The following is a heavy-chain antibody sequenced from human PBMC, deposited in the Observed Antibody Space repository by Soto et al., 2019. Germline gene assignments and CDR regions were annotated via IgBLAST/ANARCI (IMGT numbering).Heavy chain of an antibody. Sequence: QVQLVESGGGVVQPGRSLRLSCAASGFTFISYAMHWVRQAPGKGLEWVAVISFDGSTKYYADSVKGRFTISRDNSKNTVYLQMNSLRSEDTAVDYCARSRHGSGSYTHFYYGLDVWGQGTTVTVSS. D-gene: IGHD3-10*01. V-gene: IGHV3-30-3*01. CDR2: ISFDGSTK. CDR3: ARSRHGSGSYTHFYYGLDV. J-gene: IGHJ6*02. CDR1: GFTFISYA.